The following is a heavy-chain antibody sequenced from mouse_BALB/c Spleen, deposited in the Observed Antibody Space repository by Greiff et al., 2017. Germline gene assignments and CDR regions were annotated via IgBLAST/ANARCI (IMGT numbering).Heavy chain of an antibody. CDR3: ARAGPGAY. CDR1: GFTFSSFG. CDR2: ISSGSSTI. J-gene: IGHJ3*01. V-gene: IGHV5-17*02. Sequence: EVMLVESGGGLVQPGGSRKLSCAASGFTFSSFGMHWVRQAPEKGLEWVAYISSGSSTIYYADTVKGRFTISRDNPKNTLFLQMTSLRSEDTAMYYCARAGPGAYWGQGTLVTVSA.